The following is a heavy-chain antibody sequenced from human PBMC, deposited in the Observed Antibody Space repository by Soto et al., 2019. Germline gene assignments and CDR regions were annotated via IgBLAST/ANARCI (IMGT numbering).Heavy chain of an antibody. J-gene: IGHJ5*02. V-gene: IGHV4-34*01. CDR3: AVTTVTTDWFDP. CDR2: INHSGST. D-gene: IGHD4-17*01. Sequence: QVQLQQWGAGLLKPSETLSLTCAVYGGSFSGYYGRWIRQPPGKGLEWIGEINHSGSTNYNPSLKSRVTISVDTSKNQFSLKLSSVTAADTAVYYCAVTTVTTDWFDPWGQGTLVTVSS. CDR1: GGSFSGYY.